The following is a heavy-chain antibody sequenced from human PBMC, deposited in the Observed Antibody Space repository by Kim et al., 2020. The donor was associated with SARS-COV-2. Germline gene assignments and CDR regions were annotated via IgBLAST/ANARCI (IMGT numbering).Heavy chain of an antibody. V-gene: IGHV3-74*01. J-gene: IGHJ6*02. D-gene: IGHD4-4*01. CDR3: TRDTVLYGLDV. CDR1: GFTVTDYW. Sequence: GGSLRLSCATSGFTVTDYWMHWVRQAPGKGLVWVSRIRSGGTGISYADSVKGRFTISRDNVNNTLYLQMNNLRAEDTALYYCTRDTVLYGLDVWGQGTPVTVSS. CDR2: IRSGGTGI.